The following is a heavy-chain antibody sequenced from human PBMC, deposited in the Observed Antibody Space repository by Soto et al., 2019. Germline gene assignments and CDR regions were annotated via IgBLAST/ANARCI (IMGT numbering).Heavy chain of an antibody. CDR1: GGSFSGYY. Sequence: QVQLQQWGAGLLKPSETLSLTCAVYGGSFSGYYWSWIRQPPGKGLEWMGEINHSGSTNYNPSLKSRVTISVDTSKNQFSLKLSSVTAADTAVYYCARVTRSIAARRVYAFDIWGQGTMVTVSS. J-gene: IGHJ3*02. D-gene: IGHD6-6*01. CDR2: INHSGST. CDR3: ARVTRSIAARRVYAFDI. V-gene: IGHV4-34*01.